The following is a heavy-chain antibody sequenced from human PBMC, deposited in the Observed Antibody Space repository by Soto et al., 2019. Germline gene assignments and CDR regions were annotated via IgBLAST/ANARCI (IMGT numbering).Heavy chain of an antibody. CDR3: ARDGQQQAPYALDV. CDR1: GFTFNHNA. D-gene: IGHD6-13*01. J-gene: IGHJ6*02. V-gene: IGHV3-33*01. Sequence: QVQLAESGGGVVQPGRSLRLSCAASGFTFNHNAMHWVRQAAGKGLEWVAQIWYDGSEKYYTDSVKGRFTISRDNFKNTVFLQMDSLRVEDTAVYYCARDGQQQAPYALDVWGQGTTVIVSS. CDR2: IWYDGSEK.